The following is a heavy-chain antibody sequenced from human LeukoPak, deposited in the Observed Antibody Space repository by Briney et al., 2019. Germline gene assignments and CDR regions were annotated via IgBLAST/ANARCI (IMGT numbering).Heavy chain of an antibody. CDR3: AKDRVFGYYFDY. Sequence: GGSLRLSCATSGFTFSSYGMHWVRQAPGKGLEWVAFRRYDGSNKYYADSVKGRFTISRDNSKNTLYLQMNSLRAEDTAVYYCAKDRVFGYYFDYWGQGTRVTVSS. D-gene: IGHD3-10*01. CDR1: GFTFSSYG. CDR2: RRYDGSNK. J-gene: IGHJ4*02. V-gene: IGHV3-30*02.